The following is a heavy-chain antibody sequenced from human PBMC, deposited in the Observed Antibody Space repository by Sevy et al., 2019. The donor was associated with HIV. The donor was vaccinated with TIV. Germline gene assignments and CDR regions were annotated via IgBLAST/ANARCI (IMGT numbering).Heavy chain of an antibody. V-gene: IGHV1-2*02. D-gene: IGHD6-13*01. Sequence: ASVKVSCKASGYTFTGYYMHWVRQAPGQGLEWMGWINPNSGGTNYAQKFQGRVTMTRDTSISTAYMELSRLRSDDTAVYYCARDQVAAAPQYAFDICGQGTMVTVSS. CDR2: INPNSGGT. CDR3: ARDQVAAAPQYAFDI. CDR1: GYTFTGYY. J-gene: IGHJ3*02.